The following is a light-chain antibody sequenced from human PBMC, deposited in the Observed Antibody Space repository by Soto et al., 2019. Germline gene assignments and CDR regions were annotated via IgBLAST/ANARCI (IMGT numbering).Light chain of an antibody. V-gene: IGKV1-39*01. CDR1: QNIINF. CDR2: AAT. Sequence: DIQMTQPPSSLSASVGDIVTITCQASQNIINFLTWYQKKPGKAPKILIYAATTLQSGVPSRFSGSGSGSDFNLTINSLQTEDFATYACQQRYSTTLTVCGGTKVDIK. J-gene: IGKJ4*01. CDR3: QQRYSTTLT.